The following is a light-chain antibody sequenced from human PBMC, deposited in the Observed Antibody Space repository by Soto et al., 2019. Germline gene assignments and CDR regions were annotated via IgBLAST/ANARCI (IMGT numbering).Light chain of an antibody. Sequence: IQMTQSPSTLSASVGDRVTIPFRASQSISSWLAWYQQKPGKAPKLLIYDASSLESGVPSRFSGSGSGTEFTLTISSLQPDDFATYYCQQYNSYSTFGQGTKVDI. CDR3: QQYNSYST. CDR2: DAS. V-gene: IGKV1-5*01. J-gene: IGKJ1*01. CDR1: QSISSW.